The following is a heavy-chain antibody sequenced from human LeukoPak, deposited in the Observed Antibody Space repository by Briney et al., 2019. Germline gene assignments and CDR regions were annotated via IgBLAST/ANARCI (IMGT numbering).Heavy chain of an antibody. D-gene: IGHD3-16*01. J-gene: IGHJ4*01. CDR3: ARGRRILGGPENAGDFFDY. CDR1: GYTLTDYY. CDR2: INPNSGAT. Sequence: RWASVKVSCKASGYTLTDYYLHWVRQAPGHGLKWMGWINPNSGATHYAQSFQARVTMTRDTSIGSGYMELTGLESADTAVYYCARGRRILGGPENAGDFFDYWGQGSLVTVSS. V-gene: IGHV1-2*02.